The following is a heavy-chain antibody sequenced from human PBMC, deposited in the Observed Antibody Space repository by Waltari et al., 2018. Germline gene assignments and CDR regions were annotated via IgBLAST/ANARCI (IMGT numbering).Heavy chain of an antibody. D-gene: IGHD1-20*01. J-gene: IGHJ3*02. CDR2: FYHSGST. CDR3: AGLITGTIMYAFDI. CDR1: GGSISRGGYS. Sequence: QLQLQESGSGLVKPSQTLSLTCAVSGGSISRGGYSWSWIRQPPGKGPEWIGYFYHSGSTYYNPSLKSRVTISVDRSKNQFSLKLNSVTAADTAVYYCAGLITGTIMYAFDIWGQGTMVTVSS. V-gene: IGHV4-30-2*01.